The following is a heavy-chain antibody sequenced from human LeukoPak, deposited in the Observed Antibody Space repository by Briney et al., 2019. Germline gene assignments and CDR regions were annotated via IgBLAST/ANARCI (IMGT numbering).Heavy chain of an antibody. CDR1: GFVFSKNG. CDR2: IRHDESNK. D-gene: IGHD2-2*01. Sequence: GGSLRLSCATSGFVFSKNGMHWVRQAPGKGLEWVAFIRHDESNKYYADSVKGRFTVSRDNAKNSLYLQMNSLRAEDTAVYYCARYSSTMGANWFDPWGQGTLVTVSS. J-gene: IGHJ5*02. CDR3: ARYSSTMGANWFDP. V-gene: IGHV3-30*02.